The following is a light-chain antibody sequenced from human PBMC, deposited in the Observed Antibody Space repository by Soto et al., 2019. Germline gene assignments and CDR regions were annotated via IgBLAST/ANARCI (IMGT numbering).Light chain of an antibody. CDR1: SSDVGGYNC. CDR2: EVS. CDR3: CSYTSSSSLV. V-gene: IGLV2-14*01. J-gene: IGLJ2*01. Sequence: QSALTQPASVSGSPGQSITITCTGTSSDVGGYNCVYWYQQHPGKAPKLMISEVSYRRAGGSNRFSGSKSGSTASLTISWLQAEDDADYYCCSYTSSSSLVFGGGTKLTVL.